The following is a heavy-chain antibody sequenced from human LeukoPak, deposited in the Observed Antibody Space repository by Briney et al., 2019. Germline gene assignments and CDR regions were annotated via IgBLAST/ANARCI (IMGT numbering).Heavy chain of an antibody. J-gene: IGHJ4*02. D-gene: IGHD2-2*01. CDR1: GFTFSSYA. CDR3: ARDSTVSVPSLDY. CDR2: IPYDGSNK. V-gene: IGHV3-30*04. Sequence: GGSLRLSCAASGFTFSSYAMHWVRQAPGKGLEWVAVIPYDGSNKYYADSVKGRFTISRDNSKNTLYLQMNSLRAEDTAVYYCARDSTVSVPSLDYWGQGTLVTVSS.